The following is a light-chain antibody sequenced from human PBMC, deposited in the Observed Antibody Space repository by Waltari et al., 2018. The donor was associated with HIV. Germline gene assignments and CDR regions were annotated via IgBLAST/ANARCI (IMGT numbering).Light chain of an antibody. CDR2: LGS. J-gene: IGKJ3*01. CDR1: QSLLHSNGYNY. Sequence: SVMTQSPLSLPVSPGAPASISCRSSQSLLHSNGYNYLDWDLQKPGQSPQLLIYLGSNRASGVPDRFSGSGSGTEFTLKISRVEAEDVGVYYCMQALQTQFTFGHGTKVDIK. V-gene: IGKV2-28*01. CDR3: MQALQTQFT.